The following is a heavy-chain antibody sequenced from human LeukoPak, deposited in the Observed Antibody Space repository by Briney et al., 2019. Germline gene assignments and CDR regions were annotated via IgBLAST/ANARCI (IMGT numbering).Heavy chain of an antibody. J-gene: IGHJ4*02. CDR1: GFTLSSYN. D-gene: IGHD2-15*01. V-gene: IGHV3-21*01. Sequence: GGSLRLSCAASGFTLSSYNMNWVRQAPGKGLEWVSSISSSSTYIYYAESMKGRFTISRDNAKNSLYLQMNSLRAEDTAVYYCAREAVAAMDYWGQGTLVTVSS. CDR3: AREAVAAMDY. CDR2: ISSSSTYI.